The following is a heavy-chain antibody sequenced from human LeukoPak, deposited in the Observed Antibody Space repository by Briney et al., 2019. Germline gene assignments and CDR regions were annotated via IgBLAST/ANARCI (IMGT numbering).Heavy chain of an antibody. CDR1: GITLSNYA. CDR3: ARGGIYSQGFDY. V-gene: IGHV3-21*01. CDR2: ISTTSDYI. J-gene: IGHJ4*02. Sequence: GGSLRLSCAVSGITLSNYAMSWVRQAPGKGLEWVSSISTTSDYIYYADSLKGRLTISRDNAKNSLYLQMNSLRAEDTAVYYCARGGIYSQGFDYWGQGTLVTVSS. D-gene: IGHD6-13*01.